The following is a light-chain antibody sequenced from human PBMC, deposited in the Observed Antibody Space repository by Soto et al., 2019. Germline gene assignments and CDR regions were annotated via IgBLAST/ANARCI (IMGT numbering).Light chain of an antibody. CDR3: QSFDKYLSAVV. Sequence: QPVLTQPPSVSGAPGERVTISCTGSSSDIGAGYRVRWYQQVPGTAPKLLIYDNTNRPSGVSVRFSGSKSGTSASLAISGLQAEDDADYYCQSFDKYLSAVVFGGGTKLTVL. CDR2: DNT. V-gene: IGLV1-40*01. CDR1: SSDIGAGYR. J-gene: IGLJ2*01.